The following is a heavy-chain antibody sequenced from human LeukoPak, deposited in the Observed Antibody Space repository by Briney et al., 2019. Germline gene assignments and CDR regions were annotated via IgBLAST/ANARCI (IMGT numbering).Heavy chain of an antibody. CDR3: AKDLDHSGYWYYYFDY. J-gene: IGHJ4*02. Sequence: SETLSLTCTVSGGSISSGDYYWSWIRQPPGKGLEWIGYIYYSGSTYYNPSLKSRVTISVDTSNNQFSLRLSSVTAADTAVYYCAKDLDHSGYWYYYFDYWGQGTLVTVSS. V-gene: IGHV4-30-4*01. CDR1: GGSISSGDYY. CDR2: IYYSGST. D-gene: IGHD3-22*01.